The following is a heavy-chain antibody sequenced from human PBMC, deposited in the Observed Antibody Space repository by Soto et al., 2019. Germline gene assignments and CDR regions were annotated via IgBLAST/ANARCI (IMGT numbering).Heavy chain of an antibody. CDR2: IYYSGST. D-gene: IGHD5-12*01. J-gene: IGHJ4*02. Sequence: PSETLSLTCTVSGGSISSYYWSWIRQPPGKGLEWIGYIYYSGSTNYNPSLKSRVTISVDTSKNQFSLKLSSVTAADTAAYYCARDLGGYGLLEYWGLGTLVTVSS. V-gene: IGHV4-59*12. CDR3: ARDLGGYGLLEY. CDR1: GGSISSYY.